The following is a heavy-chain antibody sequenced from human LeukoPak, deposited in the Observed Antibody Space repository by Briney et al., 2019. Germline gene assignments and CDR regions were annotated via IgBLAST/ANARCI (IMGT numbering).Heavy chain of an antibody. D-gene: IGHD2-15*01. CDR3: ARDPCSGGSCHDAFDI. CDR1: GYTFTSYG. CDR2: ISTYSGNT. V-gene: IGHV1-18*01. Sequence: ASVKVSCTASGYTFTSYGISWVRQAPGQGLEWMGWISTYSGNTKYAQKLQGRVTMTTDTSTSTAYMERRSLRSDDTAVYYCARDPCSGGSCHDAFDIWGQGTMVTVSS. J-gene: IGHJ3*02.